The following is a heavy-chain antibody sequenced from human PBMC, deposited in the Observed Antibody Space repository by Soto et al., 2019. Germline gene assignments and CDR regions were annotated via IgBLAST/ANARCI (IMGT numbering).Heavy chain of an antibody. CDR2: ISSSSSYI. CDR1: GFTFSSYS. D-gene: IGHD3-22*01. CDR3: ARVDYDSSGYWDY. Sequence: EVQLVESGGGLVKPGGSLRLSCAASGFTFSSYSMNWVRQAPGKGLEWVSYISSSSSYIYYADSVKGRFTISRDNAKNSRYLQMNSLRAEDTAVYYCARVDYDSSGYWDYWCQGTLVTVSS. J-gene: IGHJ4*02. V-gene: IGHV3-21*01.